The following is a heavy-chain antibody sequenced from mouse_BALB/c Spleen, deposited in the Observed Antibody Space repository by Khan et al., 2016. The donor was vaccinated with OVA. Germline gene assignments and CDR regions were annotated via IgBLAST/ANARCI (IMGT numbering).Heavy chain of an antibody. V-gene: IGHV1-76*01. CDR2: IYPGTDNT. J-gene: IGHJ2*01. D-gene: IGHD6-2*01. CDR3: AREESLYYFVY. Sequence: QVRLQQSGAELVRPGASVKLSCRTSGYIFTNYWIHWVKQRSGQGLEWIARIYPGTDNTYYNEKLKDKATLTADRSSSTAYMQLSSLKSEDSAVYFRAREESLYYFVYWGQGTTLTVSS. CDR1: GYIFTNYW.